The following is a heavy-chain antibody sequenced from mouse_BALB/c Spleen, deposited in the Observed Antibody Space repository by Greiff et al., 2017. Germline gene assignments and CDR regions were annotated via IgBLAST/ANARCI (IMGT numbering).Heavy chain of an antibody. V-gene: IGHV2-9*02. CDR1: GFSLTSYG. D-gene: IGHD2-3*01. CDR3: ARVGGYSFYWNFDV. CDR2: IWAGGST. Sequence: QVQLKESGPGLVAPSQSLSITCTVSGFSLTSYGVHWVRQPPGKGLEWLGVIWAGGSTNYNSALMSRLSISKDNSKSQVFLKMNSLQTDDTAMYYCARVGGYSFYWNFDVGGAGTTVTVSS. J-gene: IGHJ1*01.